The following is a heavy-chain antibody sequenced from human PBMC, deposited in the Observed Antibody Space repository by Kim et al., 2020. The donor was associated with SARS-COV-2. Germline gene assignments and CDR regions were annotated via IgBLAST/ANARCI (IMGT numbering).Heavy chain of an antibody. J-gene: IGHJ4*02. CDR2: IDPSDSYT. CDR1: GYSFTNYW. V-gene: IGHV5-10-1*01. CDR3: ARTWFGESPGDY. Sequence: GESLKISCKGSGYSFTNYWISWVRQMPGKGLEWMGRIDPSDSYTNHSPSFQGHVTISADKSISTAYLQWSSLKASDTAMYYCARTWFGESPGDYWGQGTLVTVSS. D-gene: IGHD3-10*01.